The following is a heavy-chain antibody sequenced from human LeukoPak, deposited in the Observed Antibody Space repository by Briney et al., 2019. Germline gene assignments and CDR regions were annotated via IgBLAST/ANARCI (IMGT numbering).Heavy chain of an antibody. Sequence: SGGSLRLSCAASGFTFSTYSMNWVRQAPGKGLEWISYISSSRRTMYYADSVKGRFTISRDNAKKSLYLQMNSLRGEDTAVYYCARDLGLYDYGGNIDYWGQGTLVTVSS. V-gene: IGHV3-48*04. D-gene: IGHD4-23*01. CDR3: ARDLGLYDYGGNIDY. CDR2: ISSSRRTM. J-gene: IGHJ4*02. CDR1: GFTFSTYS.